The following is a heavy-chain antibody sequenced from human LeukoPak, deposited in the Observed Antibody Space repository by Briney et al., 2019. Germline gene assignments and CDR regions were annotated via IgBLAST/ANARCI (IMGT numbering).Heavy chain of an antibody. Sequence: GASVNVSFKASVYTFTSYGISWVRQAPGQGLEWMGWISAYNGNTNYAQKLQGRVTMTTDTSTSTAYMELRSLRSDDTAVYYCARDMVVVVPAARGSDAFDIWGQGTMVTVSS. V-gene: IGHV1-18*01. D-gene: IGHD2-2*01. CDR2: ISAYNGNT. CDR3: ARDMVVVVPAARGSDAFDI. CDR1: VYTFTSYG. J-gene: IGHJ3*02.